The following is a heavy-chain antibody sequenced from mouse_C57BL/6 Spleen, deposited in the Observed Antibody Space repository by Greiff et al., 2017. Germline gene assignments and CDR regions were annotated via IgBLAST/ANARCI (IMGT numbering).Heavy chain of an antibody. CDR3: ARSETAQADFDY. V-gene: IGHV1-4*01. Sequence: QVQLQQSGAELARPGASVKMSCKASGYTFTSYTMHWVKQRPGQGLEWIGYINPSSGYTKYNQKFKDKATLTADKSSSTAYMQLSSLTSEDSAVYYCARSETAQADFDYWGQGTTLTVSS. CDR1: GYTFTSYT. CDR2: INPSSGYT. J-gene: IGHJ2*01. D-gene: IGHD3-2*02.